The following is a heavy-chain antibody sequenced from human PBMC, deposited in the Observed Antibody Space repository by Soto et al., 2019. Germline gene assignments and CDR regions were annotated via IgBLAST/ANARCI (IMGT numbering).Heavy chain of an antibody. Sequence: QMQLVQSGAEVRMPGSSVKVSCKASGGTFSTYSINWVRQAPGQGLEWMGGIIPLFGTTNYAQKFKGRVTITADESTSTAYMELSSLRAEHAAVYYCARGATHGSSWYFWFDPWGQGTLVTVSS. CDR2: IIPLFGTT. CDR3: ARGATHGSSWYFWFDP. D-gene: IGHD6-13*01. J-gene: IGHJ5*02. V-gene: IGHV1-69*01. CDR1: GGTFSTYS.